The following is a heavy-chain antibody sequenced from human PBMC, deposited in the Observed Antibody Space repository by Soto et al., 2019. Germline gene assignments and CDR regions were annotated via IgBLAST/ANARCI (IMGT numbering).Heavy chain of an antibody. J-gene: IGHJ4*02. Sequence: GGSLRLSCAASAFTFSSYWMHWVRQAPGKELVWVSRVNPDGSDTRYADSVKGRFTISRDNAKNTLYLQMNSLRAEDTAIYYCASVYSNMVGIGWGQGTLVTVFS. CDR1: AFTFSSYW. CDR3: ASVYSNMVGIG. CDR2: VNPDGSDT. D-gene: IGHD2-15*01. V-gene: IGHV3-74*01.